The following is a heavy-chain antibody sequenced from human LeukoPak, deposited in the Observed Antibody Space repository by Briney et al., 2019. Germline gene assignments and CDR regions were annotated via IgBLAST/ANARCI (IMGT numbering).Heavy chain of an antibody. Sequence: GGSLRLSCAASGFTFYGYAMRWVRHAPGKGLEWVSDISWSGGSIVYADSVKGRFTISRDNAKNTLYLQMNRLRAEATALYSCANDTTYDFWSGYSDYWGQGTLVTVSS. J-gene: IGHJ4*02. D-gene: IGHD3-3*01. CDR2: ISWSGGSI. V-gene: IGHV3-9*01. CDR1: GFTFYGYA. CDR3: ANDTTYDFWSGYSDY.